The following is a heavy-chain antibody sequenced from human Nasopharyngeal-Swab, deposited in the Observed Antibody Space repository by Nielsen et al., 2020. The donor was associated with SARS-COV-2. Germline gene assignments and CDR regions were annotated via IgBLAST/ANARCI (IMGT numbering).Heavy chain of an antibody. J-gene: IGHJ1*01. CDR3: AKGLSSWRLEGYFQH. CDR1: GFTFSSYW. D-gene: IGHD6-13*01. CDR2: ISWNSGSI. Sequence: SLKISCAASGFTFSSYWMSWVRQAPGKGLEWVSGISWNSGSIGYADSVKGRFTISRDNAKNSLYLQMNSLRAEDTALYYCAKGLSSWRLEGYFQHWGQGTLVTVSS. V-gene: IGHV3-9*01.